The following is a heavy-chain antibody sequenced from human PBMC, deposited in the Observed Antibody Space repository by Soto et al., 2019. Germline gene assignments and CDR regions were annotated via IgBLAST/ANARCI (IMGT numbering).Heavy chain of an antibody. J-gene: IGHJ6*03. CDR2: INPNSGGT. CDR1: GYTFTGYY. V-gene: IGHV1-2*04. D-gene: IGHD3-9*01. Sequence: ASVKVSCKASGYTFTGYYMHWVRQAPGQGLEWMGWINPNSGGTNYAQKFQGWVTMTRDTSISTAYMELSRLRSDDTAVYYCARGSHDILTGYYPHYYYYYYMDVWGKGTTVTVSS. CDR3: ARGSHDILTGYYPHYYYYYYMDV.